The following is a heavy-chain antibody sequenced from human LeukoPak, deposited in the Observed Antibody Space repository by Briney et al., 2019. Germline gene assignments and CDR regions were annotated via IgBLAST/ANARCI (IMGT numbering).Heavy chain of an antibody. CDR2: INHSGST. D-gene: IGHD3-3*01. CDR1: GGSFSGYY. CDR3: ARAHSARITIFGVVLDGGHAFDI. Sequence: SETLSLTCAVYGGSFSGYYWSWIRQPPGKGLEWIGEINHSGSTNYNPSLKSRVTISVDTSKNQFSLKLSSVTAADTAVYYCARAHSARITIFGVVLDGGHAFDIWGQGTMVTVSS. V-gene: IGHV4-34*01. J-gene: IGHJ3*02.